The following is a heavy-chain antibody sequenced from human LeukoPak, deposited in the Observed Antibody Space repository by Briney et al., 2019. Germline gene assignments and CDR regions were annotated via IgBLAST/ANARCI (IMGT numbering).Heavy chain of an antibody. CDR3: ARAPGEGWFDP. D-gene: IGHD4-17*01. CDR1: GFTFSSYW. J-gene: IGHJ5*02. CDR2: IKQDGSEK. V-gene: IGHV3-7*01. Sequence: GGSLRLSCAASGFTFSSYWMSWVRQAPGRGLEWVASIKQDGSEKYYVDSVKGRFTISRDNAKNSLYLQMNSLRAEDTALYYCARAPGEGWFDPWGQGTLVTVSS.